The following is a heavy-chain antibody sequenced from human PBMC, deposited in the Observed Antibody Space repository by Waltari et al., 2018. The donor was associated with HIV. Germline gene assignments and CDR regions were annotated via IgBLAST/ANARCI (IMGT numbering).Heavy chain of an antibody. CDR2: INSGKGNT. V-gene: IGHV1-3*01. J-gene: IGHJ4*02. CDR1: GYTFTTYT. Sequence: QVQLVQSGAEVKKPGASVKVSCKASGYTFTTYTVQWVRQAPGQRLEWMGGINSGKGNTKYSQKFQGRGTITRDTSASTADMELSSLRSEDTAVYYCARDSGFDYWGQGTLVTVSS. D-gene: IGHD6-25*01. CDR3: ARDSGFDY.